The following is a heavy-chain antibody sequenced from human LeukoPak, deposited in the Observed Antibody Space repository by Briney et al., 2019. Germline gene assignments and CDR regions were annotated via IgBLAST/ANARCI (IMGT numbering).Heavy chain of an antibody. J-gene: IGHJ4*02. CDR3: AKDKAPSYCSGGSCLVWIFDY. D-gene: IGHD2-15*01. Sequence: GGSLRLSCAASGFTFDDYAMHWVRQAPRKGLEWVSLISWDGGSTYYADSVKGRFTISRDNSKNSLYLHMNSLRAEDTALYYCAKDKAPSYCSGGSCLVWIFDYWGQGTLVTVSS. CDR1: GFTFDDYA. V-gene: IGHV3-43D*03. CDR2: ISWDGGST.